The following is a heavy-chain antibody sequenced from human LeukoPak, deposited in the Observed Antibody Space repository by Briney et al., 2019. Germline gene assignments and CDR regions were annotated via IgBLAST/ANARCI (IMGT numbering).Heavy chain of an antibody. Sequence: ASVKVSCKASGYTFASFGISWVRQAPGQGLEWMGWISGHNGNTNYAQKLQGRVTMTTDTSTSTAYMELRSLRSDDTAVYYCARDTPSPIMITFGGVIATDYWGQGTLVTVSS. CDR2: ISGHNGNT. CDR1: GYTFASFG. CDR3: ARDTPSPIMITFGGVIATDY. D-gene: IGHD3-16*02. V-gene: IGHV1-18*01. J-gene: IGHJ4*02.